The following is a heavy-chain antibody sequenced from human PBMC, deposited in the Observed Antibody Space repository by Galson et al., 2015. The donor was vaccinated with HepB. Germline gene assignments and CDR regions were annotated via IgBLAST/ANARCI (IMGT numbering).Heavy chain of an antibody. V-gene: IGHV3-30-3*01. CDR2: ISYDGRNQ. Sequence: SLRLSCAASGFTFRTFAMHWVRQAPGKGLEWVAVISYDGRNQYYADSVQGRITISRDNSKNTLYLQMNSLRAEDTAVYYCARGLHVFDWLLAYWGQGTLVTVSS. D-gene: IGHD3-9*01. CDR3: ARGLHVFDWLLAY. J-gene: IGHJ4*02. CDR1: GFTFRTFA.